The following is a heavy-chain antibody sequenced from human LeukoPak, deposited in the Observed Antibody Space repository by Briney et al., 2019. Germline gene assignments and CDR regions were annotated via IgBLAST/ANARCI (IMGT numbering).Heavy chain of an antibody. CDR1: GGSFSGYY. CDR2: INHSGST. V-gene: IGHV4-34*01. D-gene: IGHD1-26*01. CDR3: ARVLGGSYYAGTYNYYYMDV. J-gene: IGHJ6*03. Sequence: SETLSLTCAVYGGSFSGYYWSWIRQPPGKGLEWIGEINHSGSTNYNPSLKSRVTISVDTSKNQFSLKLSSVTAADTAVYFCARVLGGSYYAGTYNYYYMDVWGKGTTVTISS.